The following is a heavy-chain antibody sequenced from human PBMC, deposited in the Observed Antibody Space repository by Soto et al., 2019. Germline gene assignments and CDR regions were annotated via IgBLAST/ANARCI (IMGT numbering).Heavy chain of an antibody. Sequence: GGSLRLSCAASGFTFSSYAMSWVRQAPGKGLEWVSAISGSGGSTYYAESVKGRFTISRDNSKNTLYLQMNSLRAEDTAVYYCAKSYYDFWSGYFDYWGQGTLVTVSS. V-gene: IGHV3-23*01. J-gene: IGHJ4*02. CDR2: ISGSGGST. CDR1: GFTFSSYA. CDR3: AKSYYDFWSGYFDY. D-gene: IGHD3-3*01.